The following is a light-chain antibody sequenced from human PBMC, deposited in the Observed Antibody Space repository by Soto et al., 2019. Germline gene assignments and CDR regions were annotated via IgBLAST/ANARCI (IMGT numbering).Light chain of an antibody. V-gene: IGKV3-20*01. J-gene: IGKJ4*01. CDR2: GAS. CDR1: QSVSSSY. CDR3: QQYGSQIN. Sequence: EIVLTQSPGTLSLSPGERATLSCRASQSVSSSYLAWYQQKPGQAPRLLIYGASSRATGIPDRFSGSGSGTDFTLTISRLEPEDFAVYYCQQYGSQINFGGGTKADI.